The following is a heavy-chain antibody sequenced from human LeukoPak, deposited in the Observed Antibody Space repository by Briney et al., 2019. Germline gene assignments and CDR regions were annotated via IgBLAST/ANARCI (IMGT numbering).Heavy chain of an antibody. CDR1: GFIFRSYT. D-gene: IGHD5/OR15-5a*01. CDR2: IGSNSNTK. CDR3: ARDVSLDY. Sequence: GGSLRLSCAASGFIFRSYTMNWVRQAPGKGLEWVSYIGSNSNTKDYADSVKGRFSISRDNAKNSLYLQMNSMRAEDTAVYYCARDVSLDYWGQGTLVTVAS. V-gene: IGHV3-48*01. J-gene: IGHJ4*02.